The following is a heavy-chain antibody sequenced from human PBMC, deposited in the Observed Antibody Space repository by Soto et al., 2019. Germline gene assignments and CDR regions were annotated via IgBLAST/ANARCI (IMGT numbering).Heavy chain of an antibody. CDR1: GGSFSGYY. V-gene: IGHV4-34*01. D-gene: IGHD3-10*01. J-gene: IGHJ4*02. CDR3: ERASVHYDSGSYEGVFYYFDY. Sequence: SETLSLTCAVYGGSFSGYYRTWIRQTPGKGLEWIGQINYSGSTSYNPSLKSRVFISIGTSNNQFSLELSSGTAADTAVYYCERASVHYDSGSYEGVFYYFDYWGKGTLVPVPS. CDR2: INYSGST.